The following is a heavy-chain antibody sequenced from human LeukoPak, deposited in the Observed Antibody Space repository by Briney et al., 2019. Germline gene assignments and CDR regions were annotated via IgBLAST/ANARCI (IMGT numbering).Heavy chain of an antibody. V-gene: IGHV1-18*03. CDR2: ISAYNGNT. CDR3: ARDPLPLGYSSSWYWFDP. J-gene: IGHJ5*02. D-gene: IGHD6-13*01. CDR1: GYTFTSYG. Sequence: ASVKVSCKASGYTFTSYGISWVRQAPGQGLEWMGWISAYNGNTNYAQKLQGRVTMTTDTSTSTAYMELRSLRSDDMAVYYCARDPLPLGYSSSWYWFDPWGQGTLVTVSS.